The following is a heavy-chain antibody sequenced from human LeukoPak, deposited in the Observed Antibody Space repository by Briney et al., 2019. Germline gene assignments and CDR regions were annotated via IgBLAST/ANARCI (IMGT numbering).Heavy chain of an antibody. CDR1: GGSISSGDYY. CDR3: ARGTLLVRGVMAYFDY. J-gene: IGHJ4*02. CDR2: IYYSGST. V-gene: IGHV4-30-4*01. D-gene: IGHD3-10*01. Sequence: SETLSLTCTVSGGSISSGDYYWSWIRQPPGKGLEWIGYIYYSGSTHYNPSLKSRVTISVDTSKNQFSLKLSSVTAADTAVYYCARGTLLVRGVMAYFDYWGQGTLVTVSS.